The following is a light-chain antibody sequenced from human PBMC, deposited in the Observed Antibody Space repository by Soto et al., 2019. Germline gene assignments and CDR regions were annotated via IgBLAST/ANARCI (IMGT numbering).Light chain of an antibody. CDR1: NIGDKR. J-gene: IGLJ1*01. V-gene: IGLV3-21*04. Sequence: SYELTQPPSVSVAPEKTATITCGGNNIGDKRVHWYRQKPGQAPVLLISYDSDRPSGIPERFSGSNSGNTATLTFSRVEAGDEADYYCQVWDIMTDNYVFGGGTKVTVL. CDR2: YDS. CDR3: QVWDIMTDNYV.